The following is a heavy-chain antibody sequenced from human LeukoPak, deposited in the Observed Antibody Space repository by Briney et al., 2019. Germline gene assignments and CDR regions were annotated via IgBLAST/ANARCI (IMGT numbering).Heavy chain of an antibody. D-gene: IGHD6-19*01. J-gene: IGHJ4*02. Sequence: RASVTVSCKASGYTFTNYHMHWVRQAPGQGLEWMGMITPSDGSTNYAQKFQGRVTMTRDMSTSTVYMELSSLRSEDTAVYYCARVGGWYRYFFDYWGQGTLLTVSS. V-gene: IGHV1-46*01. CDR2: ITPSDGST. CDR3: ARVGGWYRYFFDY. CDR1: GYTFTNYH.